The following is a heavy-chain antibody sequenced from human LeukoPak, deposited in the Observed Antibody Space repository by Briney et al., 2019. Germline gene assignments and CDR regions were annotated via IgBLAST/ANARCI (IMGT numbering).Heavy chain of an antibody. V-gene: IGHV3-23*01. CDR1: GFTFSSYA. J-gene: IGHJ4*02. CDR2: ISGSGGST. CDR3: AKLTYYYDSSGPFDY. D-gene: IGHD3-22*01. Sequence: PGGSLRLSCAASGFTFSSYAMSWVRQAPGKGLEWVSAISGSGGSTYYADSVKGRFTISRDNSKTTLYLQMNSLRAEDTAVYYCAKLTYYYDSSGPFDYWGQGTLVTVSS.